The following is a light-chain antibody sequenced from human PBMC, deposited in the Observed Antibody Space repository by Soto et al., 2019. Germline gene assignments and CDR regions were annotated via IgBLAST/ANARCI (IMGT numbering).Light chain of an antibody. CDR3: QQYGNSPLT. V-gene: IGKV3-20*01. CDR2: GAS. J-gene: IGKJ4*01. Sequence: EVVMRQSPATLSVSPGEGATLSCRASQTVTTRYLAWYQQRPGQSPRLLIYGASNRATGIPDRFSGSGSGTDFTLTISGLEPEDFAVYYCQQYGNSPLTFGGGTKVDIK. CDR1: QTVTTRY.